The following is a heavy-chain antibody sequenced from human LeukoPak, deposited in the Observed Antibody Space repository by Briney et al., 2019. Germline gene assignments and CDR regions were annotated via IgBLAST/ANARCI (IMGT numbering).Heavy chain of an antibody. V-gene: IGHV4-59*01. CDR1: GDSITRSY. CDR2: IYYSGST. Sequence: PSETLSLTCTVPGDSITRSYWSCIRQPPGKGLEWIGYIYYSGSTNYSPSLKSRVTISIDRSKSQFSLKLSSVTAADTAVYYCARTEYYFDYWGQGTLVTVSS. J-gene: IGHJ4*02. CDR3: ARTEYYFDY. D-gene: IGHD3-10*01.